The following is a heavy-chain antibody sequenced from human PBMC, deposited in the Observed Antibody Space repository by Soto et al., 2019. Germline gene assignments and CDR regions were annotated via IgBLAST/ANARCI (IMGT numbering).Heavy chain of an antibody. V-gene: IGHV3-23*01. CDR3: ASPNGEQQLVPEYYYYGMDV. CDR2: ISGSGGST. J-gene: IGHJ6*02. D-gene: IGHD6-13*01. Sequence: GWSLRLSCASSVFTFISYAMSWVRQAPGKGLEWVSAISGSGGSTYYADSVKGRFTISRDNSKNTLYLQMNSLRAEDTAVYYCASPNGEQQLVPEYYYYGMDVWGQGTTVTVSS. CDR1: VFTFISYA.